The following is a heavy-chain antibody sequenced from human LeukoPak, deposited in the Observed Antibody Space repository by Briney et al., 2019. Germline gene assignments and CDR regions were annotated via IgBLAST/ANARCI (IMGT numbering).Heavy chain of an antibody. CDR2: IKQDGSEK. V-gene: IGHV3-7*01. CDR1: GFTFSSYW. J-gene: IGHJ4*02. CDR3: ARWVQWPAADYFDY. D-gene: IGHD5-12*01. Sequence: GGSLRLSCAASGFTFSSYWMSWVRQAPGKGLEWVADIKQDGSEKYYVDSVKGRFTISRDNAKNSLYLQMNSLRAEDTAVYYCARWVQWPAADYFDYWGQGTLVTVSS.